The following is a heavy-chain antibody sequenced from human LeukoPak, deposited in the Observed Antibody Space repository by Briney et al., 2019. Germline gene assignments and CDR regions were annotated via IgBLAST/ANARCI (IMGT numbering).Heavy chain of an antibody. D-gene: IGHD3-10*01. V-gene: IGHV3-21*01. CDR1: GFTFSTYS. Sequence: GGSLRLSCAASGFTFSTYSMNWVRLAPGKGLEWVSSTEPGTGSIADPVQGRFTISRDNAHNSLYLQMNSLRVEDTAVYYCARDYRDAYGYRYFDLWGRGALVTVSS. CDR3: ARDYRDAYGYRYFDL. CDR2: TEPGTGS. J-gene: IGHJ2*01.